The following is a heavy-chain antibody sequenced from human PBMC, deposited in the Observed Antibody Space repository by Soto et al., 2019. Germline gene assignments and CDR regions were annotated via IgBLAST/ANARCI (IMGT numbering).Heavy chain of an antibody. D-gene: IGHD2-15*01. V-gene: IGHV3-30*18. CDR3: AKDRARICSGGSCYSEDYYYGMDV. CDR1: GFTFSSYG. Sequence: QVQLVESGGGVVQPGRSLGLSCAASGFTFSSYGMHWVRQAPGKGLEWVAVISYDGSNKYYADSVKGRFTISRDNSKNTLYLQMNSLRAEDTAVYYCAKDRARICSGGSCYSEDYYYGMDVWGQGTTVTVSS. CDR2: ISYDGSNK. J-gene: IGHJ6*02.